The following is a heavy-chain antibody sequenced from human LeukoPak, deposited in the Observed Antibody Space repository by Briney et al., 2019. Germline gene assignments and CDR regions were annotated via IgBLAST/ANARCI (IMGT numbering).Heavy chain of an antibody. CDR3: ARDPPGIAASGTYY. Sequence: GGSLRLSCAVSGFSVSNNYMNWVRQAPGKGLEWVSLIYSRGGTSYADSVKGRFTISRDSSKNTLFLQMNNLRVGDTAVYYCARDPPGIAASGTYYWGQGTLVTVSS. CDR2: IYSRGGT. CDR1: GFSVSNNY. V-gene: IGHV3-53*01. J-gene: IGHJ4*02. D-gene: IGHD6-13*01.